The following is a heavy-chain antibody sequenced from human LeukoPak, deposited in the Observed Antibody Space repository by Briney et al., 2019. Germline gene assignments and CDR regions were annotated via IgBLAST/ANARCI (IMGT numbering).Heavy chain of an antibody. V-gene: IGHV4-59*01. Sequence: SETLSLTCTVSGGSISSYYWSWIRQPPGKGLEWIGYIYYSGSTNYNPSLKSRVTISVDTSKNQFSLKLSSVTAADTAVYYCARNYGGNYDYWGQGTLVTVSS. J-gene: IGHJ4*02. CDR3: ARNYGGNYDY. CDR2: IYYSGST. CDR1: GGSISSYY. D-gene: IGHD4-23*01.